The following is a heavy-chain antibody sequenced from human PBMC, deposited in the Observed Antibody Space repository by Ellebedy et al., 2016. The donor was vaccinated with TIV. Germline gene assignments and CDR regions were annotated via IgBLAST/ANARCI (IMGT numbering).Heavy chain of an antibody. CDR1: GGSFSGYY. J-gene: IGHJ4*02. D-gene: IGHD4-17*01. Sequence: SETLSLXXAVYGGSFSGYYWSWIRQPPGKGLEWIGEINHSGSTNYNPSLKSRVTISVDTSKNQFSLKLSSVTAADTAVYYCARPKFDYGDYSFDYWGQGTLVTVSS. CDR2: INHSGST. V-gene: IGHV4-34*01. CDR3: ARPKFDYGDYSFDY.